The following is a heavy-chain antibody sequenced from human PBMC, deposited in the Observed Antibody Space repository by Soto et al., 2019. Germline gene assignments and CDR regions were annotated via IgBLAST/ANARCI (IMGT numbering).Heavy chain of an antibody. Sequence: QEHLVESGGGVVQPGGSLTLSCTASGFPFSSYTMHWLRRAPGKGLEWVGIISFDGGSKYYAAWLKARIVISRDNSKDSLYLQMDTLRPDDTAIYYCARDTVTSLTPYQGFYYYGMDVWGQGTTVTVSS. CDR1: GFPFSSYT. J-gene: IGHJ6*02. CDR2: ISFDGGSK. V-gene: IGHV3-30*09. D-gene: IGHD2-2*01. CDR3: ARDTVTSLTPYQGFYYYGMDV.